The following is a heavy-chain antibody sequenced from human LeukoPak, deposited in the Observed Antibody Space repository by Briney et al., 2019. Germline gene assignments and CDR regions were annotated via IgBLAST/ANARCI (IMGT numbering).Heavy chain of an antibody. CDR1: GYTFTGYY. V-gene: IGHV1-2*06. D-gene: IGHD3-10*01. J-gene: IGHJ4*02. Sequence: ASVKVSCKASGYTFTGYYMHWVRQAPGQGLEWMGRINPNSGGTNYAQKFQGRATMTRDTSISTAYMELSRLRSDDTAVYYCARGYGLRGLFDYWGQGTLVTVSS. CDR3: ARGYGLRGLFDY. CDR2: INPNSGGT.